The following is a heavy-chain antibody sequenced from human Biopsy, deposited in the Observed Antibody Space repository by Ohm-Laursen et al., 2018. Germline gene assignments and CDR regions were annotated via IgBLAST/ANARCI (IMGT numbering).Heavy chain of an antibody. CDR3: AKDVRVKVQLDGMDV. D-gene: IGHD1-1*01. V-gene: IGHV3-48*01. Sequence: LRLSCTASGFTFSTYGMNWVRQAPGKGLEWVSHISRSSSTIYYADSVKGRFTISRDNAKNSLYLQMNSLRAEDTALYYCAKDVRVKVQLDGMDVWGQGTTVTVSS. J-gene: IGHJ6*02. CDR2: ISRSSSTI. CDR1: GFTFSTYG.